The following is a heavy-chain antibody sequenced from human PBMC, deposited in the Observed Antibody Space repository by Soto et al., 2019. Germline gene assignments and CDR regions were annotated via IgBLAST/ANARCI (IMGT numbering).Heavy chain of an antibody. CDR3: AKDQQVITMIPDY. J-gene: IGHJ4*02. D-gene: IGHD3-22*01. V-gene: IGHV3-49*04. CDR2: IRSEAYGWTT. Sequence: GGSLRLSCTASGFTFGDYAMSWVRQAPGKGLECVGFIRSEAYGWTTEYAASVKGRFTISRDDSKSIAYLQMNSLRTEDTAVYYCAKDQQVITMIPDYWGQGTLVTVSS. CDR1: GFTFGDYA.